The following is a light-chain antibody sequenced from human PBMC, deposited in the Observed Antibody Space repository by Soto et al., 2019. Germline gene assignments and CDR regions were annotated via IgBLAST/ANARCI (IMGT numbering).Light chain of an antibody. CDR3: SLYTSSSTIYV. Sequence: SALTQPPSVSGSPGQSVTISCTGTSSDVGSYNRVSCYQQPPGTAPKLMIYEVSNRPSGVPDRFSGSKSGNTASLTISGLQAEDEADYYCSLYTSSSTIYVFGTGTKVTVL. CDR2: EVS. V-gene: IGLV2-18*01. CDR1: SSDVGSYNR. J-gene: IGLJ1*01.